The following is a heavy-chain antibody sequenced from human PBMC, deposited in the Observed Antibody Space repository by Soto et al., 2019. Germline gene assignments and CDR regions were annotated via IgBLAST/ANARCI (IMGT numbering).Heavy chain of an antibody. CDR1: VYTFTSYG. Sequence: GXSVKVSCKGSVYTFTSYGISWVRQAPGQGLEWMGWISAYSGNTNYAQKLQGRVTMTTDTSTSTAYMELRSLRSDDTAVYYCARVTDIVVVPAAWFDPWGQGPLVTVSS. CDR2: ISAYSGNT. D-gene: IGHD2-2*01. CDR3: ARVTDIVVVPAAWFDP. J-gene: IGHJ5*02. V-gene: IGHV1-18*04.